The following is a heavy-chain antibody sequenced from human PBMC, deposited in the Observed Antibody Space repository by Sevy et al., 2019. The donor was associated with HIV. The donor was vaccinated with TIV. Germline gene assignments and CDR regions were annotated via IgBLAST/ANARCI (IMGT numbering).Heavy chain of an antibody. V-gene: IGHV3-30*02. CDR3: VKGPHPAVATSYGMDV. CDR2: IRYDGSTK. CDR1: GFTFKNFG. Sequence: GGYLRLSCAASGFTFKNFGMHCVRQAPGKGLEWVTFIRYDGSTKYYADSVRGRFTISRDNSKRTLYLQMNSLRPADTTVYYCVKGPHPAVATSYGMDVWGQGTSVSVSS. D-gene: IGHD5-12*01. J-gene: IGHJ6*02.